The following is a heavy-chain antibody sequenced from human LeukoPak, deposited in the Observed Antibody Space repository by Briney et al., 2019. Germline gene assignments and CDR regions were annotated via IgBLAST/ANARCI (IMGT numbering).Heavy chain of an antibody. CDR1: GGSIGTYY. Sequence: NPSETLSLTCTISGGSIGTYYWSWVRQPPGKGLEWIGDIYSSGRTNYNPSLKSRVTISVDTSKNQFSLNLNSVTAADTAVYYCARGRASGWSDAFDIWGQGTMVTVSS. CDR2: IYSSGRT. D-gene: IGHD6-19*01. J-gene: IGHJ3*02. CDR3: ARGRASGWSDAFDI. V-gene: IGHV4-59*01.